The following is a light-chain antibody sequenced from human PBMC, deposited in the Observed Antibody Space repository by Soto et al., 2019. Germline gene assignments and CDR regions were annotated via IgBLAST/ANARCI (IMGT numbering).Light chain of an antibody. CDR2: DAF. J-gene: IGKJ4*01. Sequence: EIVLTQSPATLSLSPGERATLSCRASQSVGSYFAWYQQKPGQAPRLLIYDAFSRATGIPARFSGSGSGTEFTLTISSLAPEDFAVYFCQQRSSWPLTFGGGTMVEIK. CDR1: QSVGSY. V-gene: IGKV3-11*01. CDR3: QQRSSWPLT.